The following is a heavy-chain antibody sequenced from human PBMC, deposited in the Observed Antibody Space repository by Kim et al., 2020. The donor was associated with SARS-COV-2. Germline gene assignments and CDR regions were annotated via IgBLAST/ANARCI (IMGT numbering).Heavy chain of an antibody. CDR2: IDPSDSYT. CDR3: ASPFHYYDSSGYSGDY. D-gene: IGHD3-22*01. V-gene: IGHV5-10-1*01. CDR1: GYSFTSYW. Sequence: GESLKISCKGSGYSFTSYWISWVRQMPGKGLEWMGRIDPSDSYTNYSPSFQGHVTISADKSISTAYLQWSSLKASDTAMYYCASPFHYYDSSGYSGDYWGQGALVTVSS. J-gene: IGHJ4*02.